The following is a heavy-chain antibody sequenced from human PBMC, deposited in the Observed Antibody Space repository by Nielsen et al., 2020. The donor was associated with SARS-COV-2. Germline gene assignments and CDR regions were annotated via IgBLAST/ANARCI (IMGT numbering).Heavy chain of an antibody. CDR3: ARVCLDSSGYPAAFDI. D-gene: IGHD3-22*01. V-gene: IGHV4-31*03. Sequence: SETLSLTCPLSGGSISSGGYYWSWIRQHPGKGLEWIGYIYYRGSTYYNPSLKSRVTISVDTSKNQFFLKLSSVTAADTAVYYCARVCLDSSGYPAAFDIGGQGTMVTVSS. J-gene: IGHJ3*02. CDR1: GGSISSGGYY. CDR2: IYYRGST.